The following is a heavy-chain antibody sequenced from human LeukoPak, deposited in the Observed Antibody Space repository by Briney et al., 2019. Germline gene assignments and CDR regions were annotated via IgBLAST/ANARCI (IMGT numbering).Heavy chain of an antibody. CDR3: AMWAFCHNLDV. CDR2: IKADGSGT. V-gene: IGHV3-43*02. Sequence: GSLRLSCEASGFTISPYAMYWVRQGPGRGLVWVAFIKADGSGTFAESVRGRFTTHREHSKNSRYLQMDSLTSEDTALYYCAMWAFCHNLDVWGHGTTVIVSS. J-gene: IGHJ6*02. CDR1: GFTISPYA. D-gene: IGHD5-24*01.